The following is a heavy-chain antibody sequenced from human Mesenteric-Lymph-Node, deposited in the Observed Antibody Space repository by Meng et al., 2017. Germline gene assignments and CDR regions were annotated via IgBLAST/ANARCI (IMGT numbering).Heavy chain of an antibody. CDR3: ARDLRVSGSWYFVY. CDR1: GGTFSSYA. D-gene: IGHD3-10*01. CDR2: INPNNGDT. Sequence: ASVKVSCKASGGTFSSYAISWVRQAPGQGLEWMGRINPNNGDTKFGENFQGRVAVTRDTSISTVYMEVSSLTSDDTAVYYCARDLRVSGSWYFVYWGQGTLVTVSS. J-gene: IGHJ4*02. V-gene: IGHV1-2*06.